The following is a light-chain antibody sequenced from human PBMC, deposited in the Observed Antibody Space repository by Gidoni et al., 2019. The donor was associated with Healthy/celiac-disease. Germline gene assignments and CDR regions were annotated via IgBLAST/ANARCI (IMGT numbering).Light chain of an antibody. CDR3: QQYYSTPLT. CDR2: WAS. CDR1: QSVLYSSNNKNY. J-gene: IGKJ4*01. V-gene: IGKV4-1*01. Sequence: DTVMTQPPDSLAVSLGERATINSKSSQSVLYSSNNKNYLAWYQQKPGQPPKLLIYWASTRESGVPDRFSGSGSGTDFTLTISSLQAEDVAVYYCQQYYSTPLTFGGGTKVEIK.